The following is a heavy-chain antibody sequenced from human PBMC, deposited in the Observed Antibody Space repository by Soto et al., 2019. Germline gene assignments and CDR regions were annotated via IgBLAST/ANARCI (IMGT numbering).Heavy chain of an antibody. V-gene: IGHV4-39*01. CDR3: ATNYAYYYYYGMDV. D-gene: IGHD4-4*01. Sequence: LSLTCTVSGGSISSSSYYWGWIRQPPGKGLEWIGSIYYSGSTYYDPSLKSRVTISVDTSKNQFSLKLSSVTAADTAVYYCATNYAYYYYYGMDVWGQGTTVTVSS. CDR2: IYYSGST. CDR1: GGSISSSSYY. J-gene: IGHJ6*02.